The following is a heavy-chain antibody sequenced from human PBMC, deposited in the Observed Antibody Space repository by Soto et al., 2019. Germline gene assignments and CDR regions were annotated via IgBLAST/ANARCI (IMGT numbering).Heavy chain of an antibody. J-gene: IGHJ5*01. CDR1: GGSISSSNL. Sequence: SDPLSLTCAVSGGSISSSNLWSWVRQPPGKGLEWIGEIYHSGSTNYNPSLKSRVTISVDKSKNQFSLKLSSVTAADTAVYYCASRIVVVPAAMEWFASGGQGTLVT. CDR3: ASRIVVVPAAMEWFAS. CDR2: IYHSGST. D-gene: IGHD2-2*01. V-gene: IGHV4-4*02.